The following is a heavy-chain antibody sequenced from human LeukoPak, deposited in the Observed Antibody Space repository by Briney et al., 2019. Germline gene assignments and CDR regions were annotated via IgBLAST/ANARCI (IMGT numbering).Heavy chain of an antibody. CDR2: IYTSGST. CDR1: GGSISSYY. CDR3: AREGLNMVRGVIPKEAWGWFDP. Sequence: SETLSLTCTVSGGSISSYYWSWIRQPAGKGLEWIGRIYTSGSTNYNPSLKSRVTISVDTSKNQFSLKLSSVTAADTAVYYCAREGLNMVRGVIPKEAWGWFDPWGQGTLVTVSS. V-gene: IGHV4-4*07. D-gene: IGHD3-10*01. J-gene: IGHJ5*02.